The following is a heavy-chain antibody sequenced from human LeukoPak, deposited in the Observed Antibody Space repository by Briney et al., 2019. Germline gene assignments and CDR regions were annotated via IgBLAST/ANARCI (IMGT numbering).Heavy chain of an antibody. V-gene: IGHV1-2*06. CDR2: INPNSGGT. Sequence: ASVNVSCKASGYTFTGYYMHWVRQAPGQGLEWMGRINPNSGGTNYAQKFQGRVTMTRDTSISTAYMELSRLRSDDTAVYYCARDRFRFLEWLFYHGMDVWGQGTTVTVSS. J-gene: IGHJ6*02. CDR1: GYTFTGYY. D-gene: IGHD3-3*01. CDR3: ARDRFRFLEWLFYHGMDV.